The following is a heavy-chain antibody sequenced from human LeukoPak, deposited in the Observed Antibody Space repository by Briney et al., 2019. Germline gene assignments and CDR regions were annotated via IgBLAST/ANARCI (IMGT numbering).Heavy chain of an antibody. CDR2: IYYSGST. CDR3: ARAPHPYYYDSSGYHFDY. Sequence: SETLSLTCTVSGGSISSGGYYWSWIRQHPGKGLEWMGYIYYSGSTYYNPSLKSRVTISVDTSKNQFSLKLSSVTAADTAVYYCARAPHPYYYDSSGYHFDYWGQGTLVTVSS. V-gene: IGHV4-31*03. J-gene: IGHJ4*02. CDR1: GGSISSGGYY. D-gene: IGHD3-22*01.